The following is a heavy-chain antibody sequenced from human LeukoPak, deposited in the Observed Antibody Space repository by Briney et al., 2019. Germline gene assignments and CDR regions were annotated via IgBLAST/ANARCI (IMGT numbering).Heavy chain of an antibody. D-gene: IGHD5-24*01. V-gene: IGHV4-59*01. J-gene: IGHJ3*02. Sequence: SVTLSLTDTVSGGSISIYYWSWIRQPPGKGLVWIGYIYYSGSTNYNPSLTSRVTISVDTSKNQFFLKLSSVTAADTAVYYCARATIATILIDIWGQGTMVTV. CDR3: ARATIATILIDI. CDR1: GGSISIYY. CDR2: IYYSGST.